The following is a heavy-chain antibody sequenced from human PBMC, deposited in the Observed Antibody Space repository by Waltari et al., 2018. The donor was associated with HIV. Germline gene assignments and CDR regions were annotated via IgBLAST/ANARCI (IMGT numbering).Heavy chain of an antibody. CDR1: GYTFTSYA. J-gene: IGHJ5*02. CDR3: AGSHHRSNWFDP. Sequence: QVQLVQSGAEVKKPGASVKVSCKASGYTFTSYAMHWVRQAPGQRLEWMGWINAGNGNTKYSQKFQGRVTITRDTSASTAYMELSSLRSEDTAVYYCAGSHHRSNWFDPWGQGTLVTVSS. D-gene: IGHD3-16*02. CDR2: INAGNGNT. V-gene: IGHV1-3*01.